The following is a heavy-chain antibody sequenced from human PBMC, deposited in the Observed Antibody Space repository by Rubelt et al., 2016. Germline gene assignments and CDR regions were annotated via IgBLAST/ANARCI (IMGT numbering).Heavy chain of an antibody. V-gene: IGHV1-58*01. CDR2: NVVGSGNT. D-gene: IGHD5-12*01. J-gene: IGHJ6*02. CDR1: GFTFTSSA. Sequence: QMQLVQSGPEVKKPGTSVKVSCKASGFTFTSSAVQWVRQARGQRLEWIGWNVVGSGNTNYAQKFQERVTITRDMSPSTAYMELGSLGSEDTAVYYCAADSGYGPSMDVWGQGTTVTVSS. CDR3: AADSGYGPSMDV.